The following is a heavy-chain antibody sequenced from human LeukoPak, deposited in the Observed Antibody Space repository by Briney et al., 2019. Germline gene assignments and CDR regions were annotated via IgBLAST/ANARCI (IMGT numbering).Heavy chain of an antibody. CDR3: ARESRAAASTLDY. CDR1: EFTFSSYA. CDR2: ISYDGSNK. V-gene: IGHV3-30*04. D-gene: IGHD6-13*01. J-gene: IGHJ4*02. Sequence: GGSLRLSCAASEFTFSSYAMHWVRQAPGKGLEWVAVISYDGSNKYYADSVKGRFTISRDNSKNTLYLQMNSLRAEDTAVYYCARESRAAASTLDYWGQGTLVTVSS.